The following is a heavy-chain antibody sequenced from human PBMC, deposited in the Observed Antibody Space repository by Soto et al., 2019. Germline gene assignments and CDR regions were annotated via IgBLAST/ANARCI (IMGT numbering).Heavy chain of an antibody. Sequence: QVQLVESGGGVVQPGRSLRLSCAASGFTFSSYGMHWVRQAPGKGLEWVAVIWYVGSNKNYADSVKGRFTISRDKSKHPLYLQITSPTAEYTAVYYCARDRLLWGDSWGQGALVTVSS. CDR3: ARDRLLWGDS. D-gene: IGHD3-10*01. CDR1: GFTFSSYG. J-gene: IGHJ4*02. V-gene: IGHV3-33*01. CDR2: IWYVGSNK.